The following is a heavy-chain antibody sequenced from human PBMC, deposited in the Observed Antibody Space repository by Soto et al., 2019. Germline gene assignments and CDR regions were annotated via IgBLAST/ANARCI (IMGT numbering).Heavy chain of an antibody. CDR2: IIPIFGTA. CDR3: ARGSAGVLPYCGGDCYSNYYGMDV. CDR1: GGTFSSYA. V-gene: IGHV1-69*13. D-gene: IGHD2-21*02. Sequence: ASVKVSCKASGGTFSSYAISWVRQAPGQGLEWMGGIIPIFGTANYAQKFQGRVTITADESTSTAYMELSSLRSEDTAVYYCARGSAGVLPYCGGDCYSNYYGMDVWGQGTMVTVSS. J-gene: IGHJ6*02.